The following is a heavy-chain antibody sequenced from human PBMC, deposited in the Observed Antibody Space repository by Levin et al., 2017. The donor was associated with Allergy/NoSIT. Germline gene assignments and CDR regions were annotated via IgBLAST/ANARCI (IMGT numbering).Heavy chain of an antibody. Sequence: PSETLSLTCTVSGGSVSSGVYYWGWIRQHPGKGLECIGYIHPSGSTNYNPSLNSRVTMSVDTSKNQISLKMTSVTAADTAVYYCARGVDHSKLGYWGQGTLVTVS. D-gene: IGHD4-11*01. CDR2: IHPSGST. J-gene: IGHJ4*02. V-gene: IGHV4-31*03. CDR3: ARGVDHSKLGY. CDR1: GGSVSSGVYY.